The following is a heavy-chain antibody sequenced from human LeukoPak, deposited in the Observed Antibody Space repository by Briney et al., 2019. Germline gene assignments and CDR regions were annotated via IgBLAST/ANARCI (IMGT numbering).Heavy chain of an antibody. V-gene: IGHV1-2*02. CDR2: INPNSGGT. CDR3: AKADRLDGGPYLIGP. D-gene: IGHD2-21*01. Sequence: ASVKVSCKTSGYSFTDYYMHWVRQAPGQGLEWMGWINPNSGGTSSAQKFQGRVTMTRDTSITTVYMEVSWLTSDDTAIYYCAKADRLDGGPYLIGPWGQGTLVTVSS. J-gene: IGHJ5*02. CDR1: GYSFTDYY.